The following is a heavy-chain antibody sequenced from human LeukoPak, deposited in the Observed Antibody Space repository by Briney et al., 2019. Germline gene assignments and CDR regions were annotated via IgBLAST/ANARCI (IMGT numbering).Heavy chain of an antibody. CDR1: GFTFSSYA. V-gene: IGHV3-23*01. CDR2: ISGSGGST. Sequence: PSGGSLRLSCAASGFTFSSYAMSWVRQAPGKGLEWVSAISGSGGSTYYADSMKGRFTISRDNSKNPLYLQMNSLRAEDTAVYYCALQWGGYGAFDIWGQGTMVTVSS. J-gene: IGHJ3*02. CDR3: ALQWGGYGAFDI. D-gene: IGHD4-11*01.